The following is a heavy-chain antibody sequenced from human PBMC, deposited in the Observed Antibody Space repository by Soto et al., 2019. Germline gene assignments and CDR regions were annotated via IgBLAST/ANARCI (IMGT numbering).Heavy chain of an antibody. CDR3: ARDGAGYCSGGSCYDY. CDR1: GGTFSSYT. Sequence: QVQLVQSGAEVKKPGSSVKVSCKASGGTFSSYTISWVRQAPGQGLEWMGRIIPILGIANYAQKFQGRVTITADKSTRTAYMELSSLRSEDTAVYYCARDGAGYCSGGSCYDYWGQGTLVTVSS. D-gene: IGHD2-15*01. V-gene: IGHV1-69*08. CDR2: IIPILGIA. J-gene: IGHJ4*02.